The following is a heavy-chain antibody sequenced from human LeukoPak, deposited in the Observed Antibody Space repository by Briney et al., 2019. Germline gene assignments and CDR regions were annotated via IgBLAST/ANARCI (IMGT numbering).Heavy chain of an antibody. Sequence: PGGSLRLSCAASGFTFSNYWMSWVRQAPGKGLEWVANIKQDGSEKYYVGSVKGRFTISRDNAKDSLYLQMNSLRAEDTAVYYCARDNNWSSDYWGQGTLATVSS. CDR1: GFTFSNYW. J-gene: IGHJ4*02. CDR2: IKQDGSEK. CDR3: ARDNNWSSDY. D-gene: IGHD1-20*01. V-gene: IGHV3-7*03.